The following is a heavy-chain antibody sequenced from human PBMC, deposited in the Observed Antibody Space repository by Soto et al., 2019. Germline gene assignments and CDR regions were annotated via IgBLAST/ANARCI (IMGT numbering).Heavy chain of an antibody. CDR2: IIPILGIA. CDR1: GGTFSSYT. V-gene: IGHV1-69*02. CDR3: ARGCSGGSCYHILDY. Sequence: SVKVSCKASGGTFSSYTISGVRQAPGQGLEWMGRIIPILGIANYAQKFQGRVTITADKSTSTAYMELSSLRSEDTAVYYCARGCSGGSCYHILDYWGQGTLVTVSS. J-gene: IGHJ4*02. D-gene: IGHD2-15*01.